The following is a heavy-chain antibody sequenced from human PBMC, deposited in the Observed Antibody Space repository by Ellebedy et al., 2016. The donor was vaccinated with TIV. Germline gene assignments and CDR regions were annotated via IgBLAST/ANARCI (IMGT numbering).Heavy chain of an antibody. D-gene: IGHD6-13*01. CDR3: ARVSSGRIAASSGINWFDP. J-gene: IGHJ5*02. Sequence: GSLRLSXAVYGGSFSGYYWSWIRQPPGKGLEWIGEINHSGSTNYNPSLKSRVTISVDTSKNQSSLKLSSVTAADTAVYYCARVSSGRIAASSGINWFDPWGQGTLVTVSS. CDR2: INHSGST. V-gene: IGHV4-34*01. CDR1: GGSFSGYY.